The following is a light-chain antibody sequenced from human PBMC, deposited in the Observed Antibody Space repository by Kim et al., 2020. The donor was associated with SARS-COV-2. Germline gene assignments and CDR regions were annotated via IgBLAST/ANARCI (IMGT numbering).Light chain of an antibody. CDR1: SSDVGGYNY. CDR2: DVS. CDR3: CSYAGSYTWV. V-gene: IGLV2-11*01. Sequence: SVPISCTGTSSDVGGYNYVSWYQQHPGKAPKLMIYDVSKRPSGVPDRFSGSKSGNTASLTISGLQAEDEADYYCCSYAGSYTWVFGGGTQLTVL. J-gene: IGLJ2*01.